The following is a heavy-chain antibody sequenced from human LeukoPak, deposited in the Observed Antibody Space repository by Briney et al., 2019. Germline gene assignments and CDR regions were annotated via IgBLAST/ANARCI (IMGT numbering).Heavy chain of an antibody. CDR2: IKQDGSEK. J-gene: IGHJ4*02. Sequence: GGSLRLSCAASGFTFNIYWMSWARQAPGKGLEWVANIKQDGSEKYYVDSVKGRFTISRDNAKNSLNLQMNSLRAEDTAVYYCARESGQTSGWYGNNYWGQGTLVTVSS. CDR3: ARESGQTSGWYGNNY. CDR1: GFTFNIYW. D-gene: IGHD6-19*01. V-gene: IGHV3-7*04.